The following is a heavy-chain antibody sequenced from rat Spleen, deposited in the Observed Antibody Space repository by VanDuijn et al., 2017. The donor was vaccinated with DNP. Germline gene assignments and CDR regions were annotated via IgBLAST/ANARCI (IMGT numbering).Heavy chain of an antibody. CDR3: AALTTAPFEY. J-gene: IGHJ2*01. V-gene: IGHV5-34*01. Sequence: EVQLVESGGGLVQPGRSLKVSCFASGFTFRDYGMNWIRQAPGKGLEWISSISNSGTYIYYADTVKGRFTISRENAKNTLTLQMTSLRSEDTALYYCAALTTAPFEYWGQGVMVTVSS. D-gene: IGHD1-11*01. CDR1: GFTFRDYG. CDR2: ISNSGTYI.